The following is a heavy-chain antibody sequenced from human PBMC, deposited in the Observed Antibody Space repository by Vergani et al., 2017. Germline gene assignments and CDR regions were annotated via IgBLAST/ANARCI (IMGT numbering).Heavy chain of an antibody. D-gene: IGHD6-6*01. CDR1: GFTFSSYA. CDR2: ISGSGGST. J-gene: IGHJ3*02. V-gene: IGHV3-23*01. Sequence: EVQLLESGGGLVQPGGSLRLSCAASGFTFSSYAMSWVRQAPGKGLEWVSAISGSGGSTYYADSVKGRFTISRDNSKNTLYLQMNSLRAEDTAVYYCARARVNHDAFDIWGQGTMVTVSS. CDR3: ARARVNHDAFDI.